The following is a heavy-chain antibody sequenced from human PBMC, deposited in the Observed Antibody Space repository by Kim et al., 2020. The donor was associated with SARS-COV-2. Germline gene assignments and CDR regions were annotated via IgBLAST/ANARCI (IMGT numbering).Heavy chain of an antibody. J-gene: IGHJ6*02. CDR3: AREPVVRGVIPFYGMDV. D-gene: IGHD3-10*01. Sequence: SLKSRVTISVDTSKNQFSLKLSSVTAADTAVYYCAREPVVRGVIPFYGMDVWGQGTTVTVSS. V-gene: IGHV4-59*01.